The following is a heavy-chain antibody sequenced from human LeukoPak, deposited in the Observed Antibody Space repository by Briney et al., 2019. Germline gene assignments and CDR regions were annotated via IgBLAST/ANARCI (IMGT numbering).Heavy chain of an antibody. D-gene: IGHD1-26*01. CDR3: ARDQLPDY. CDR2: ISNTGGTI. Sequence: GGTLRLSCAASGFTFSGYEMNWVGQAPGKGVEGVSYISNTGGTIYYADSVKGRFTIYRDNAKNLLYMQMNSLRVEDTAIYYCARDQLPDYWGQGTLVTVSS. V-gene: IGHV3-48*03. J-gene: IGHJ4*02. CDR1: GFTFSGYE.